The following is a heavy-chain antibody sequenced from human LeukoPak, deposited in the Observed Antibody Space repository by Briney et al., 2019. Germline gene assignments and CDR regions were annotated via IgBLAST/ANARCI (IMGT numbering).Heavy chain of an antibody. CDR2: ISGSGGST. V-gene: IGHV3-23*01. J-gene: IGHJ4*02. CDR3: AKEGGYYYDSSEATFDY. CDR1: GFSFNTYA. Sequence: GGSLRLSCAASGFSFNTYAMSWVRQAPGKGLEWVSAISGSGGSTYYADSVKGRFTISRDNSKNTLYLQMNSLRAEDTAVYYCAKEGGYYYDSSEATFDYWGQGTLVTVSS. D-gene: IGHD3-22*01.